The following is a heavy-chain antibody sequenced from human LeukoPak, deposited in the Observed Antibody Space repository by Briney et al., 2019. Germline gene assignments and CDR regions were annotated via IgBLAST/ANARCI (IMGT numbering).Heavy chain of an antibody. D-gene: IGHD5-12*01. V-gene: IGHV1-69*04. Sequence: SVKVSCKAFGATLNIGHAFIWARQAPGQGLQWMGRIIPFLGEVNYAQNFQGRVSFTADKSTATMYMEMKSLRLDDTAVYYCSPCGHAYDWFGPWGQGTLVTVSS. CDR3: SPCGHAYDWFGP. CDR2: IIPFLGEV. CDR1: GATLNIGHA. J-gene: IGHJ5*02.